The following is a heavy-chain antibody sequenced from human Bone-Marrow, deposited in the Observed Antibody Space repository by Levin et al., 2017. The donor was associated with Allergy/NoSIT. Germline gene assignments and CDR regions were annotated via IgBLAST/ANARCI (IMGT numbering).Heavy chain of an antibody. J-gene: IGHJ3*02. V-gene: IGHV3-74*01. CDR1: GFTFRSYW. CDR3: ARGGFNHAFDS. D-gene: IGHD3-10*01. CDR2: IDNDGRST. Sequence: PGGSLRLSCAGSGFTFRSYWLHWVRQAPGKGLVWVSRIDNDGRSTNYAESVKGRFTSSRDNAKNTLYLQMNSLRAEDTAVYYCARGGFNHAFDSWGQGTMVIVSS.